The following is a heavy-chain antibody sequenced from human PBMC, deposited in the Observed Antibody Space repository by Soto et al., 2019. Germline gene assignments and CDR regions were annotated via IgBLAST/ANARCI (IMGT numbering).Heavy chain of an antibody. CDR2: IYYSGST. D-gene: IGHD2-2*01. V-gene: IGHV4-59*01. CDR1: GGSISSYY. J-gene: IGHJ3*01. CDR3: ESVVPAPSGGAFDV. Sequence: QVQLQESGPGLVKPSETLSLTCTFSGGSISSYYWSWIRQPPGKGLEWIGFIYYSGSTTYNPSLKSRVTTSVDRSKNQFSLKLTSVTAADTAVYYCESVVPAPSGGAFDVWGQGTMVTVSS.